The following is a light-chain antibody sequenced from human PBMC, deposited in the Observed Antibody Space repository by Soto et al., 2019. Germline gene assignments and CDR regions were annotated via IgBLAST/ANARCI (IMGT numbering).Light chain of an antibody. CDR2: EVN. CDR3: TSYAGGNNV. CDR1: SSDVGGYNY. J-gene: IGLJ1*01. V-gene: IGLV2-8*01. Sequence: QSALTQPPSASGSTGQSVTISCTGTSSDVGGYNYVSWYQQYPGKVPKLMVYEVNKRPSGVPERFSGSKSGNTASLTVSRLQAEDEADYYCTSYAGGNNVFGTGTKLTVL.